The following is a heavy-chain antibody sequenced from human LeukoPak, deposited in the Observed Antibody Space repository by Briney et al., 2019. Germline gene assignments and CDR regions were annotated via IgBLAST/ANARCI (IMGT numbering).Heavy chain of an antibody. CDR1: GGTFSSYA. V-gene: IGHV1-69*05. D-gene: IGHD6-19*01. CDR3: ARDRSSGWYTLKA. J-gene: IGHJ5*02. Sequence: SVKVSCKASGGTFSSYAISWVRQAPGQGLEWMGGIIPIFGTANYAQKFQGRVTITTDGSTSTAYMELSSLRSEDTAVYYCARDRSSGWYTLKAWGQGTLVTVSS. CDR2: IIPIFGTA.